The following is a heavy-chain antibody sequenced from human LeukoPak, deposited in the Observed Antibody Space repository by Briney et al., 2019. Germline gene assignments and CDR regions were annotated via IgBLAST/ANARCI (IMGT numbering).Heavy chain of an antibody. CDR1: GFTFSSYA. D-gene: IGHD4-23*01. Sequence: GGSLRLSCAASGFTFSSYAMHWVRQAPGKGLEWVSYISSSGSTIYYADSVKGRFTISRDNAKNSLYLQMNSLRAEDTAVYYCARASSYLGNGFDYWGQGTLVTVSS. CDR3: ARASSYLGNGFDY. CDR2: ISSSGSTI. J-gene: IGHJ4*02. V-gene: IGHV3-48*04.